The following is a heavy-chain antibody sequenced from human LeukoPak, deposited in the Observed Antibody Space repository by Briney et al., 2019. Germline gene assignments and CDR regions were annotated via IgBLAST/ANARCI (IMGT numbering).Heavy chain of an antibody. CDR2: IYYTGST. D-gene: IGHD3-3*01. V-gene: IGHV4-61*01. CDR1: GGSVSSGTYY. Sequence: SETLSLTCTVSGGSVSSGTYYWSWIRQPPGKALEWIGCIYYTGSTNYSPSLKSRATISVDTSKNQFSLKLSSVTAADTAVYYCARESGSVYYYYGMDVWGQGTTVTVSS. CDR3: ARESGSVYYYYGMDV. J-gene: IGHJ6*02.